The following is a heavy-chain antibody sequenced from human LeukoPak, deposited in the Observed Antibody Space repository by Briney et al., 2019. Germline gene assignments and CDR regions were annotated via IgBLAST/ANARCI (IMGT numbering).Heavy chain of an antibody. CDR3: ARDKSVEQLVRSWFDP. CDR1: GYTFTNYG. D-gene: IGHD6-13*01. J-gene: IGHJ5*02. CDR2: INTNTGNP. Sequence: ASVKVSCKASGYTFTNYGMNWVRQAPGQGLEWMGWINTNTGNPTYAQGFTGRFVFSLDTSVNTAYLQISSLKAEDTAVYYCARDKSVEQLVRSWFDPWGQGTLVTVSS. V-gene: IGHV7-4-1*02.